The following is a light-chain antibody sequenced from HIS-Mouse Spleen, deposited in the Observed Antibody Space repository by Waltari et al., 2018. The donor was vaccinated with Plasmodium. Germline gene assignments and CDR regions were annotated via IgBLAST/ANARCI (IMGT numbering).Light chain of an antibody. CDR2: KAS. J-gene: IGKJ1*01. CDR1: QSISSR. CDR3: QQYNSYSWT. Sequence: DIQMTQSPSTLSASVGDRVTITCRASQSISSRLAWYQQKPGKDPKLLVYKASSLESGVPSRFSGSGSGTEFTRTISSRQPDDLATYYCQQYNSYSWTFGQGTKVEIK. V-gene: IGKV1-5*03.